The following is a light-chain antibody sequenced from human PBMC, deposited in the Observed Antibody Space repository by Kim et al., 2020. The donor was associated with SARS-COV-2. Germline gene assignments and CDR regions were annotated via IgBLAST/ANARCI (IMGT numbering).Light chain of an antibody. Sequence: ASVGDSVTITCRASQDIRHYLNWYQQKPGKAPKLLIYDATFLEPGVPSRFSGSGSGPDFTFTISSLQPEDIATYYCQQYDNVPPTFGGGTKVEIK. CDR3: QQYDNVPPT. CDR2: DAT. CDR1: QDIRHY. V-gene: IGKV1-33*01. J-gene: IGKJ4*01.